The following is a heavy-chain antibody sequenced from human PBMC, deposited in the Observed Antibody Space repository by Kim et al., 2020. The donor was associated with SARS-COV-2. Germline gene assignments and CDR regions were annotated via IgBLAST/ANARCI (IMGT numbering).Heavy chain of an antibody. V-gene: IGHV3-23*01. CDR2: ISVDGSGT. CDR3: AKVHSNGGWCYDY. D-gene: IGHD6-19*01. J-gene: IGHJ4*02. Sequence: GGSLRLSCAASEFSFSSYAMSWVRQSPGKGLEWVSGISVDGSGTYYADSVKGRFTIFRDNSKNTLSLQMNSLRADDTAIYYCAKVHSNGGWCYDYWGQGIMVTVSS. CDR1: EFSFSSYA.